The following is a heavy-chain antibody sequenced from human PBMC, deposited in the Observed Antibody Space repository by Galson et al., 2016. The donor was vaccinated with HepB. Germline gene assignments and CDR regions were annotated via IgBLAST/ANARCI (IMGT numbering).Heavy chain of an antibody. CDR1: GDSINRGGHF. CDR3: ASVPPTKCDSGNWYVGREMGDFFDY. CDR2: IYYKGNS. V-gene: IGHV4-31*03. D-gene: IGHD6-13*01. Sequence: TLSLTCTVSGDSINRGGHFWSWIRQHPVKGLEWIGYIYYKGNSYFNPSLERRIALSIDTSQNQFSMNLRSVTAADTAGYYCASVPPTKCDSGNWYVGREMGDFFDYWGQGILVTVSS. J-gene: IGHJ4*02.